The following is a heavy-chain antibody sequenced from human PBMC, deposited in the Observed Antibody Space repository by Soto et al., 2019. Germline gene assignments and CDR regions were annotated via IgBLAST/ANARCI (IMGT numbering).Heavy chain of an antibody. CDR2: INHSGST. CDR3: ARGSTVVVVAATFQGYYFDY. V-gene: IGHV4-34*01. J-gene: IGHJ4*02. CDR1: GGSFSGYY. Sequence: SETLSLTCAVYGGSFSGYYWSWIRQPPGKGLEWIGEINHSGSTNYNPSLKSRVTISVDTSKNQFSLKLSSVTAADTAVYYCARGSTVVVVAATFQGYYFDYWGQGTLVTVSS. D-gene: IGHD2-15*01.